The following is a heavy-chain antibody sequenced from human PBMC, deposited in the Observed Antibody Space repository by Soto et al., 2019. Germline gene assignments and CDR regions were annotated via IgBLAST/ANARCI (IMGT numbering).Heavy chain of an antibody. Sequence: SETLSLTCTVSGGSISSDDDYWSWNRQPPGKGLEWNGYMYHSGSTYYNPSLESRVTMSVDKSKNQFSLNLSVVTASDTAVYYCARWSTDIWRNNRHFFDSWGQGILVTVSS. CDR3: ARWSTDIWRNNRHFFDS. D-gene: IGHD3-16*02. CDR2: MYHSGST. CDR1: GGSISSDDDY. J-gene: IGHJ4*02. V-gene: IGHV4-30-4*01.